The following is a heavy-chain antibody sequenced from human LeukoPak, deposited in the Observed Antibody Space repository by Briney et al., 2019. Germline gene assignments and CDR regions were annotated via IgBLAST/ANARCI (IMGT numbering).Heavy chain of an antibody. CDR2: INGGGGLT. J-gene: IGHJ5*02. CDR3: AKSGGGDCTGDYCINWFDP. D-gene: IGHD2-8*02. V-gene: IGHV3-23*01. Sequence: PGGSLRLSCAASGFTFSSYWMSWVRQAPGKGLEWVSAINGGGGLTYYADSVKGRFTISRDNSKNTLYLQMNSLRAEDTAVYYCAKSGGGDCTGDYCINWFDPWGQGTLVTVSS. CDR1: GFTFSSYW.